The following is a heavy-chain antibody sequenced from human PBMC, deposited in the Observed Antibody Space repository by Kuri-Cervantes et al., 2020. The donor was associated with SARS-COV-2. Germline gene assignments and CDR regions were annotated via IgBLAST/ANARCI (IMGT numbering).Heavy chain of an antibody. CDR3: AKDQRVVPAAIWYFQH. J-gene: IGHJ1*01. D-gene: IGHD2-2*02. CDR1: GFTFSSYG. CDR2: ISYDGSNK. V-gene: IGHV3-30*18. Sequence: GGSLRLSCAASGFTFSSYGMHWVRQAPGKGLEWVAVISYDGSNKYYADSVKGRFTISRDNPKNTLYLQMNSLRAEDTAVYYCAKDQRVVPAAIWYFQHWGQGTLVTVSS.